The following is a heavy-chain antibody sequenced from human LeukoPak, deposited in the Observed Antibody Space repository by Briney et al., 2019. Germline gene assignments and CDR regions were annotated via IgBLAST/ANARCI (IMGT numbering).Heavy chain of an antibody. CDR2: IYTSGST. V-gene: IGHV4-4*07. CDR3: AGGHSSSQADY. CDR1: GGSISSYY. D-gene: IGHD6-6*01. J-gene: IGHJ4*02. Sequence: PSETLSLTCTVSGGSISSYYWSWIRQPAGKGLEWIWRIYTSGSTNYNPTLKSRVTISAEKSKNHFSLKLSSVTAAATAVYYYAGGHSSSQADYWGQGTLVTVSS.